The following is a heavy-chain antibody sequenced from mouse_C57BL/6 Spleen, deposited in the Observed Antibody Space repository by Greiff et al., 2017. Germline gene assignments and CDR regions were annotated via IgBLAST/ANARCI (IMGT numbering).Heavy chain of an antibody. CDR1: GYTFTSYW. V-gene: IGHV1-69*01. CDR3: ARWGKGYFDY. J-gene: IGHJ2*01. Sequence: VQLQQPGAELVMPGASVKLSCTASGYTFTSYWMHWVKQRPGQGLEWIGEIDPSDSYTNYNQKFKGKSTLTVDKSSSTAYMQLSSLTSEDSAVYYCARWGKGYFDYWGKGTTLTVSS. CDR2: IDPSDSYT.